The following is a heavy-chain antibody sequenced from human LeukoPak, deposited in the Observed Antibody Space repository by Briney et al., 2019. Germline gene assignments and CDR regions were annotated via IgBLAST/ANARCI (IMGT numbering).Heavy chain of an antibody. CDR1: GYTFTGYY. J-gene: IGHJ5*02. CDR3: ARESFSGSGGLNWFAP. V-gene: IGHV1-2*02. CDR2: LNPDTGST. Sequence: GASVQVSCKASGYTFTGYYIHWVRQAPGQGLEWMGGLNPDTGSTNDAQKFQARVIMTRDTSINTAYMELRRMRYDDTAMYFCARESFSGSGGLNWFAPWGQGTLVTVSA. D-gene: IGHD3-10*01.